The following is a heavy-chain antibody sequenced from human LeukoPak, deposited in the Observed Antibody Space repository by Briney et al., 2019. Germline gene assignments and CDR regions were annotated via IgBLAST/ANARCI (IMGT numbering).Heavy chain of an antibody. V-gene: IGHV3-74*03. CDR2: IDSFGSSA. CDR3: ASSTYSGSHWDAFDI. J-gene: IGHJ3*02. CDR1: GFTFSSYW. D-gene: IGHD1-26*01. Sequence: GGSLRLSCAASGFTFSSYWMHWVRQAPGKGLVWVSRIDSFGSSAAYADSVKGRFTISRDNAKNTLYLQMSSLRDEDAAVYYCASSTYSGSHWDAFDIWGQGTMVTVSS.